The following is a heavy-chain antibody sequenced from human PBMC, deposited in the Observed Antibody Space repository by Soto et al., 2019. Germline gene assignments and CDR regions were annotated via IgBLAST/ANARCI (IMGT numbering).Heavy chain of an antibody. V-gene: IGHV4-39*01. Sequence: SETLSLTCTVSGGSISSSSYYWGWIRQPPGKGLEWIGSIYYSGSTYYNPSLKSRVTVSVDTSKNQFSLKLSSVTAADTAVYYCARWSRNFDYWGQGTLVTVSS. D-gene: IGHD1-26*01. J-gene: IGHJ4*02. CDR3: ARWSRNFDY. CDR2: IYYSGST. CDR1: GGSISSSSYY.